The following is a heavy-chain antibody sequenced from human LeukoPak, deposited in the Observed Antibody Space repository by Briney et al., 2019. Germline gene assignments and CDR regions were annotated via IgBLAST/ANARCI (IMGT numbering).Heavy chain of an antibody. Sequence: ASVKVCCKSSGYTLSVLPIHWVRQAPGKGLEFMGGYEPEDGETFYTREFQGRVTMTEDISTDTAYMELSSLRSDDTAMYYCATRTVPTAIHSAFDIWGQGTMVTVSS. V-gene: IGHV1-24*01. CDR3: ATRTVPTAIHSAFDI. CDR1: GYTLSVLP. D-gene: IGHD2-2*02. CDR2: YEPEDGET. J-gene: IGHJ3*02.